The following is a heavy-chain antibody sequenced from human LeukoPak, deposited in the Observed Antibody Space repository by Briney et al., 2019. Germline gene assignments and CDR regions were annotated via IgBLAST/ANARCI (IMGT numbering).Heavy chain of an antibody. CDR1: GGSISSYY. CDR2: IYYSGST. CDR3: ASSLIVYGMDV. J-gene: IGHJ6*02. Sequence: SETLSLTCTVSGGSISSYYWSWIRQPPAKGLYWIGYIYYSGSTNYNPSLKSRVTISVDTSKNQFSLKLSSVTAADTAVYYCASSLIVYGMDVWGQGTTVTVSS. V-gene: IGHV4-59*01. D-gene: IGHD2-21*01.